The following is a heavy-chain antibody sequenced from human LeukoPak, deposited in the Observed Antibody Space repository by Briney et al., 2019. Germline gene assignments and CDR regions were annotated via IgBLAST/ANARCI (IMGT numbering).Heavy chain of an antibody. Sequence: SETLSLTCAVYGGSFSGYYWSWIRQPPGKGLEWIGEINHSGSTNYNPSLKSRVTISVDTSKNQFSLKLSSVTAADTAVYYCARLSVTTNAFDIWGQGTKVTVSS. D-gene: IGHD4-17*01. J-gene: IGHJ3*02. V-gene: IGHV4-34*01. CDR3: ARLSVTTNAFDI. CDR1: GGSFSGYY. CDR2: INHSGST.